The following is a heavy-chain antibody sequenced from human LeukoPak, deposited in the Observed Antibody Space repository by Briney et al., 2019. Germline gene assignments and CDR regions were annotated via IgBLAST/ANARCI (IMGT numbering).Heavy chain of an antibody. J-gene: IGHJ4*02. V-gene: IGHV3-7*01. D-gene: IGHD1-14*01. CDR3: TSGAGGVDY. CDR1: GFTFSSYS. CDR2: MNQDGSEK. Sequence: GGSLRLSCAASGFTFSSYSMNWVRQAPGKGLEWVANMNQDGSEKYYVDSVKGRFTISRDNAKNSLYLQMNSLRAEDTAVYYCTSGAGGVDYWGQGTLVTVSS.